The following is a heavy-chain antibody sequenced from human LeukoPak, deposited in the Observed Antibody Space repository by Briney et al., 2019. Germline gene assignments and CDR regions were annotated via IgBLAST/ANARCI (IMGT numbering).Heavy chain of an antibody. CDR2: IYPGDSDT. J-gene: IGHJ4*02. Sequence: GESLKISCKGSGYSFTSYWISWVRQMPGKGLEWMGIIYPGDSDTRYSPSFQGQVTISADKSISTAYLQWSSLKASDTAMYYCARYSSSWYFPSAYWGQGTLVTVSS. V-gene: IGHV5-51*01. CDR1: GYSFTSYW. CDR3: ARYSSSWYFPSAY. D-gene: IGHD6-13*01.